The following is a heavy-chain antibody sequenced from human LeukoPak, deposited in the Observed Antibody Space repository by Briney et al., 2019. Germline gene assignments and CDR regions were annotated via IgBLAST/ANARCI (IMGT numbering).Heavy chain of an antibody. D-gene: IGHD3-10*01. CDR1: GGSISSYY. V-gene: IGHV4-59*01. Sequence: SETLSLTCTVSGGSISSYYWSWIRQPPGKGLEWLGYIYYSGSTNYNPSLKSRGTISVDTSKNQFSLKLSSVTAADTAVYYCARASYYGSGSYGYRYFDYWGRGTLVTVSS. CDR2: IYYSGST. CDR3: ARASYYGSGSYGYRYFDY. J-gene: IGHJ4*02.